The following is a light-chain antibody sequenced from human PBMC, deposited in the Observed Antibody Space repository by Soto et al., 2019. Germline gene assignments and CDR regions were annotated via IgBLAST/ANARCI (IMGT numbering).Light chain of an antibody. J-gene: IGKJ5*01. Sequence: DIQMTQSPSSLSASVGDRVTITCPASQDISNYLNWYQQRPGKAPKLLIYDASNLERGVPSRFSGTRSGTHFTFAITGLQPEAVATYYCQQSDSLPITCGQGTRLEI. CDR2: DAS. CDR3: QQSDSLPIT. CDR1: QDISNY. V-gene: IGKV1-33*01.